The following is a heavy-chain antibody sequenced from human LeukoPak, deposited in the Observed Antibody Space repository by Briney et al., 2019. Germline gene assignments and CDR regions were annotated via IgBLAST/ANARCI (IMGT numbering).Heavy chain of an antibody. V-gene: IGHV3-30*04. J-gene: IGHJ4*02. CDR2: ISYDGSSK. CDR1: GFTFSSYA. Sequence: GGSLRLSCAASGFTFSSYAMHWVRQGPGKGLEWVAVISYDGSSKYYADSVKGRFTISRDNSKNTLYLQMNSLRAEDTAVYYCARESQAYYYGSGSPNYWGQGTLVTVSS. D-gene: IGHD3-10*01. CDR3: ARESQAYYYGSGSPNY.